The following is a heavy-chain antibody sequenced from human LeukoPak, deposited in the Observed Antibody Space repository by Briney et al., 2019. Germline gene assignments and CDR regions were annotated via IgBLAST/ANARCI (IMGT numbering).Heavy chain of an antibody. Sequence: SETLSLTCTVPGGSVSGGDYYWSWIRQPPGKGLEWIGFTFDSGGPFYSPSLKSRVTISLDTSKNQFSLKLSSVTAADTAVYYCATSKNWYFDYWGQGTLVTVSS. CDR2: TFDSGGP. D-gene: IGHD1-1*01. CDR3: ATSKNWYFDY. CDR1: GGSVSGGDYY. V-gene: IGHV4-30-4*01. J-gene: IGHJ4*02.